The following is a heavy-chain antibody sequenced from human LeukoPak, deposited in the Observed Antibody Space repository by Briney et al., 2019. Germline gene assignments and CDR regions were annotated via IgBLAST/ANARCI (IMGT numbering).Heavy chain of an antibody. CDR3: ARGTIAAPGTDY. D-gene: IGHD6-13*01. J-gene: IGHJ4*02. Sequence: GGSLRLSCAASGFTFSSYSMNWVRQAPGKGLEWVSSISRSSTYIYYADSMKGRFTISRDNAENSLYLQMNSLRAEDTALYYCARGTIAAPGTDYWGQGTLVTVSS. CDR2: ISRSSTYI. CDR1: GFTFSSYS. V-gene: IGHV3-21*01.